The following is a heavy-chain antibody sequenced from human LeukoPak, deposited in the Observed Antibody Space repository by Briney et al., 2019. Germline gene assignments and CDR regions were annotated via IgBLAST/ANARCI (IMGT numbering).Heavy chain of an antibody. V-gene: IGHV4-4*02. J-gene: IGHJ6*02. D-gene: IGHD2-2*01. Sequence: SGTLSLTCAVSGGSISSSNWWSWVRQPPGKGLEWIGEIYHSGSTNYNPSLKSRVTISVDKSKNQFSLKLSSVTAADTAVYYCARWLGCSSTSCYWNYYYYYGMDVWGQGTTVTVSS. CDR2: IYHSGST. CDR3: ARWLGCSSTSCYWNYYYYYGMDV. CDR1: GGSISSSNW.